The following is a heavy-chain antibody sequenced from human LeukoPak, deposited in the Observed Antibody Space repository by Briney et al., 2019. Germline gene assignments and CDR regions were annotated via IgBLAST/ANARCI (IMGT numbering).Heavy chain of an antibody. CDR1: GFTFSNYA. V-gene: IGHV3-23*01. Sequence: QAGGSLRLSCAASGFTFSNYAMSWVRQAPGKGLEWVSAISGSGGSTYYADSVKGRFTISRDNSKNTLYLQMNSLRAEDTAVYYCGRDYDILTGYWNFDYWGQGTLVTVSS. CDR3: GRDYDILTGYWNFDY. CDR2: ISGSGGST. D-gene: IGHD3-9*01. J-gene: IGHJ4*02.